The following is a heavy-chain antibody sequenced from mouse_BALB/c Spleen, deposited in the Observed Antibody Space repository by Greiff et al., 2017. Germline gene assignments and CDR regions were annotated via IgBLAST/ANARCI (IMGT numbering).Heavy chain of an antibody. J-gene: IGHJ2*01. Sequence: EVQLQQSGAELVKPGASVKLSCTASGFNIKDTYMHWVKQRPEQGLEWIGRIDPANGNTKYDPKFQGKATITADTSSNTAYLQLSSLTSEDTAVYYCARKAPYGYYFDYWGQGTTLTVSS. CDR3: ARKAPYGYYFDY. V-gene: IGHV14-3*02. CDR2: IDPANGNT. D-gene: IGHD1-1*02. CDR1: GFNIKDTY.